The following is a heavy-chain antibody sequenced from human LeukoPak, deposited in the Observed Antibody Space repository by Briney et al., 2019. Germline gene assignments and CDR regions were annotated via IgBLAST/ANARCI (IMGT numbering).Heavy chain of an antibody. V-gene: IGHV3-13*01. CDR3: ARGTRGSSGHLAY. CDR1: GFTFSSYD. J-gene: IGHJ4*02. CDR2: IGTAGDT. Sequence: GGSLRLSCAASGFTFSSYDMHWVRQATGKGLEWVSAIGTAGDTYYPGSVKGRFTISRKNAKNSLYLQMNSLRAGDTAVYYCARGTRGSSGHLAYWGQGTLVTVSS. D-gene: IGHD6-19*01.